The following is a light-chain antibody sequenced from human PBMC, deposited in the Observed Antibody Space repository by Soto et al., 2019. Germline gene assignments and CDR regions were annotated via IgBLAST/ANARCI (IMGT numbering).Light chain of an antibody. Sequence: DIQMTQSPSTLSASVGDRVTMTCRASRSISSWLAWYQQKPGNAPKLLLHHASTLESGVPSRFSGSGSGTEFTLTISSLQPADFATYYCQQYHFFWTFGQGTKVEIK. CDR3: QQYHFFWT. CDR1: RSISSW. CDR2: HAS. J-gene: IGKJ1*01. V-gene: IGKV1-5*01.